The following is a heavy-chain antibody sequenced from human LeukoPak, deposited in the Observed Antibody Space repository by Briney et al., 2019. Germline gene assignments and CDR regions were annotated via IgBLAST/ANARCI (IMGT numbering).Heavy chain of an antibody. J-gene: IGHJ3*02. D-gene: IGHD4-17*01. V-gene: IGHV4-59*11. CDR1: GDSFSSHY. Sequence: SETLSLTCAVSGDSFSSHYRTWIRQSPGTGLEWIGYISHNGRTNYNPSLKSRVTISIDTSKNQFSLKLRSVTAADTAVYYCARDLVTVTKGFDIWGQGTMVSVSS. CDR3: ARDLVTVTKGFDI. CDR2: ISHNGRT.